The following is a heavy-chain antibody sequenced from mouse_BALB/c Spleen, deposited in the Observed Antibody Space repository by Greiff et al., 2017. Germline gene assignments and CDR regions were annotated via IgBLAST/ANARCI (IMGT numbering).Heavy chain of an antibody. D-gene: IGHD1-2*01. Sequence: VQLQQPGAELVKPGASVKLSCKASGYTFTSYWMHWVKQRPGQGLEWIGEINPSNGRTNYNEKFKSKATLTVDKSSSTAYMQLSSLTSEDSAVYYCARSALLRYFDYWGQGTTLTVSS. J-gene: IGHJ2*01. CDR3: ARSALLRYFDY. CDR1: GYTFTSYW. V-gene: IGHV1S81*02. CDR2: INPSNGRT.